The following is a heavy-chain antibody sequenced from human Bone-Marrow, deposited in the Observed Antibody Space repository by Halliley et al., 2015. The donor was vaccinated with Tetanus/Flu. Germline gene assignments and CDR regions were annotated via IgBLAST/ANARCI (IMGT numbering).Heavy chain of an antibody. D-gene: IGHD4-4*01. Sequence: SLRLSCAASGFTFSGYSMNWVRQGPGKGLEWVSSMTSSGSYKYYADSVKGRFTTSRDNAKNSLYLEMNSLRGEDTAVYYCARSADLTKWGQGTLVTVSS. J-gene: IGHJ4*02. CDR3: ARSADLTK. CDR2: MTSSGSYK. V-gene: IGHV3-21*01. CDR1: GFTFSGYS.